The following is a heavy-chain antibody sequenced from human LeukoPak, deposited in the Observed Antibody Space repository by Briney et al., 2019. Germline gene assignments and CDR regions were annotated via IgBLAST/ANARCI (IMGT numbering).Heavy chain of an antibody. D-gene: IGHD5-12*01. V-gene: IGHV1-8*01. CDR2: MNPNSGNT. J-gene: IGHJ6*02. CDR1: GYTFTSYD. Sequence: GASVKVSCKASGYTFTSYDINWVRQATGQGLEWMGWMNPNSGNTGYAQKFQGRVTMTRNTSISTAYMELSSLRSEDTAVYYCARAPYSGYDYYYYYGMDVWGQGTTVTVSS. CDR3: ARAPYSGYDYYYYYGMDV.